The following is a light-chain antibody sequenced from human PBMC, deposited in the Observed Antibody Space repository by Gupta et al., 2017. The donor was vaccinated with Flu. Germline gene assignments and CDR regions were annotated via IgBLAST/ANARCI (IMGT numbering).Light chain of an antibody. CDR3: HQSSCLPPT. V-gene: IGKV1-39*01. Sequence: DIQMTQSPSSLSASVGDRVTITCRASQSISSYLNWYQQRPGKAPKLLIYDASRFHSGVPSRFSGSGAGTDFTLTISSLEAEDAAIYYCHQSSCLPPTFGGGTKLEI. CDR2: DAS. CDR1: QSISSY. J-gene: IGKJ4*01.